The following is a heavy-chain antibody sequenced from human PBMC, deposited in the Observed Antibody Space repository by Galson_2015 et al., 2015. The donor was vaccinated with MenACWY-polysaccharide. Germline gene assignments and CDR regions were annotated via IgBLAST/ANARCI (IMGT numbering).Heavy chain of an antibody. J-gene: IGHJ4*02. CDR2: MNPNSGNT. CDR1: GYTFTSYD. V-gene: IGHV1-8*01. CDR3: ARATPMEYYYDSSFYFDY. D-gene: IGHD3-22*01. Sequence: SVKVSCKASGYTFTSYDINWVRQATGQGLEWMGWMNPNSGNTGYAQKFQGRVTMTRNTSISTAYMELSSLRSEDTAVYYCARATPMEYYYDSSFYFDYWGQGTLVTVSS.